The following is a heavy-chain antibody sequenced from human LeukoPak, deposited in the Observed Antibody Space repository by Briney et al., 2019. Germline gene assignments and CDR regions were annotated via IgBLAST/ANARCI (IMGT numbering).Heavy chain of an antibody. J-gene: IGHJ4*02. D-gene: IGHD6-19*01. CDR1: GYTFTGYY. Sequence: ASVKVSCTTSGYTFTGYYMHWVRQAPGQGLEWMGGMNPNSGGSNYTQRFQGRVTMTRDTSIGTAYMELSSLRSDDTAVYYCATRVVAGIPYYFDHWGQGTLVTVSS. V-gene: IGHV1-2*02. CDR2: MNPNSGGS. CDR3: ATRVVAGIPYYFDH.